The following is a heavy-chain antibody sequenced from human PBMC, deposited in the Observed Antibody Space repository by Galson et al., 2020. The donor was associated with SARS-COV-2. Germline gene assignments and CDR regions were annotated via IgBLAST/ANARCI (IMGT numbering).Heavy chain of an antibody. CDR3: ARLVFSGSNWFDR. V-gene: IGHV4-39*01. D-gene: IGHD3-22*01. J-gene: IGHJ5*02. CDR1: GGSISSGSYY. Sequence: SETLSLTCTVSGGSISSGSYYWVWIRQPPGKGLEWIGSIHYSGKTYYNSNLKSRLIISIDTPKNQFSLKMSSVTAADTAVYYCARLVFSGSNWFDRWGQGTLVTVSS. CDR2: IHYSGKT.